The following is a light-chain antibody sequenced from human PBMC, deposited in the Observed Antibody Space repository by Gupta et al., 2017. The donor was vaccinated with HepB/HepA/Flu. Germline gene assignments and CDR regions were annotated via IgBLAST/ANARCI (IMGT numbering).Light chain of an antibody. Sequence: SYILTQPPSVSVAPGRTARITWGGNNIGTKSVHWYQQRPGQAPLVVIYEDTNRPSGIPERISGSNSGNTATLTISRVEAGDEADYYCQVWDTRTDHPVVFGGGTKLTV. CDR3: QVWDTRTDHPVV. V-gene: IGLV3-21*03. J-gene: IGLJ2*01. CDR2: EDT. CDR1: NIGTKS.